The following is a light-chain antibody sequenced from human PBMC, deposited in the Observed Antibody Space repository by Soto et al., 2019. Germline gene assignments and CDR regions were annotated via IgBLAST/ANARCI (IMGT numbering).Light chain of an antibody. J-gene: IGKJ1*01. CDR3: QQHGGSPTWT. V-gene: IGKV3-20*01. Sequence: EIVLTQSPGTLSLSPGEEALLSCRASQSISSSYLAWYQQKTGQAPRLLIYGASSRATGIPDRFSGSGSGTDFTLTISRLEPEDFAVYFCQQHGGSPTWTFGQGTKVEL. CDR1: QSISSSY. CDR2: GAS.